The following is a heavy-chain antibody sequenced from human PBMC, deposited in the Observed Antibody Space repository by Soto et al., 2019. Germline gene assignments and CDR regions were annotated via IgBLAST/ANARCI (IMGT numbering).Heavy chain of an antibody. V-gene: IGHV3-66*01. Sequence: DVQLVESGGDLVQSGGSLRLSCAASGFTVSSNHMRRVRQAPGKGLEWVSFIYSDGSGGDTSYADSVKGRFTISRDSSTNTLYLQMNSLRAEDTAVYYCATDLGDVWGQGTLVTVSS. CDR1: GFTVSSNH. CDR3: ATDLGDV. J-gene: IGHJ4*02. D-gene: IGHD3-16*01. CDR2: IYSDGSGGDT.